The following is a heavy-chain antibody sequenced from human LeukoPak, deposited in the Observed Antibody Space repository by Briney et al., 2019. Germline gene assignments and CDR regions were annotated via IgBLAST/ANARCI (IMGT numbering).Heavy chain of an antibody. CDR1: GGSISSSSYY. Sequence: PSETLSLTCTVSGGSISSSSYYWGWIRQPPGKGLEWIGSIYYSGSTYYNPSLKSRVTISVDTSKNQFSLKLSSVTAADTAVYYCARFLIAAAGTYYFDYWGQGTLVTVSS. D-gene: IGHD6-13*01. J-gene: IGHJ4*02. CDR3: ARFLIAAAGTYYFDY. V-gene: IGHV4-39*01. CDR2: IYYSGST.